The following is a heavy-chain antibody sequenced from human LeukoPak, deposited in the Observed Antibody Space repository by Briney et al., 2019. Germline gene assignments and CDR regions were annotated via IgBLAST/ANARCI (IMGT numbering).Heavy chain of an antibody. CDR3: ARGRNIVVVPAATPPYFDY. Sequence: GASVKVSCKASGGTFSSYAMSWVRQAPGQGLEWMGVIIPIFGTANYAQKFQGRVTITADESTSTAYMELSSLRSEDTAVYYCARGRNIVVVPAATPPYFDYWGQGTLVTVSS. CDR1: GGTFSSYA. V-gene: IGHV1-69*01. J-gene: IGHJ4*02. D-gene: IGHD2-2*01. CDR2: IIPIFGTA.